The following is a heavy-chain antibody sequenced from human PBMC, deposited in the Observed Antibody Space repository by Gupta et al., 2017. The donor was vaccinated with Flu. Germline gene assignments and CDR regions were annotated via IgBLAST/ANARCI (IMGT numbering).Heavy chain of an antibody. CDR2: IGTDGSMK. V-gene: IGHV3-7*01. CDR1: GFKFSSYW. CDR3: ARNRGWQQFDY. D-gene: IGHD3-10*01. Sequence: EVQLVESGGGFVRPGGSLRLSCAASGFKFSSYWRDGVRKALGKGLEWVANIGTDGSMKNYGDVAKGRVTITRDNAKDSRYLTITSLRADDTAIYYCARNRGWQQFDYWGQGALVTVSS. J-gene: IGHJ4*02.